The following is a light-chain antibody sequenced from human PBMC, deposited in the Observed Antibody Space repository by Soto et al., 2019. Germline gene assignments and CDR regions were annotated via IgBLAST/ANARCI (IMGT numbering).Light chain of an antibody. V-gene: IGKV3-20*01. CDR1: QSVTSNY. Sequence: EIVLTQSPGTLSVSPGERAALSCKASQSVTSNYLAWYQQRPGQAPRLLIYAANRRATGSPDRLTGSGSGTDFNLTISSREPEDSAFYYCQQYAGAPWTFGQGTRVEIK. CDR3: QQYAGAPWT. J-gene: IGKJ1*01. CDR2: AAN.